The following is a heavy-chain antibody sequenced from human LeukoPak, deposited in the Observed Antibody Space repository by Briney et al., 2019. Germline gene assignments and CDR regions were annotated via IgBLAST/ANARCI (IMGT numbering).Heavy chain of an antibody. V-gene: IGHV4-4*07. Sequence: PSETLSLTCSVSGGSISSYYWSWIRQPAGKGLEWIGRIYTSGSTNYNPSLESRVTMSVHTSKNQFSLKLSSVTAADTAVYYCARDDFWSGYRAFDIWGQGTMVTVSS. CDR3: ARDDFWSGYRAFDI. D-gene: IGHD3-3*01. CDR1: GGSISSYY. J-gene: IGHJ3*02. CDR2: IYTSGST.